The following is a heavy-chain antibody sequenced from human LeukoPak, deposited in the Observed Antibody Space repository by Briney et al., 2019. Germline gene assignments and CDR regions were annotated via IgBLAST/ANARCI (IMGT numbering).Heavy chain of an antibody. CDR3: ARSRTPRITMVRGVISLKT. Sequence: APVKVSCKASGYTFTSYGISWVRQAPGQGLEWMGWISAYNGNTNYAQKLQGRVTMTTDTSTSTAYMELRSLRSDDTAVYYCARSRTPRITMVRGVISLKTWGQGTLVTVSS. CDR1: GYTFTSYG. CDR2: ISAYNGNT. V-gene: IGHV1-18*01. D-gene: IGHD3-10*01. J-gene: IGHJ5*02.